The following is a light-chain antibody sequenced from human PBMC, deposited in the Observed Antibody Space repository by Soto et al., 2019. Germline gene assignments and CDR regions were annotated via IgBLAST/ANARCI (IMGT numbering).Light chain of an antibody. CDR3: QQYGSSPWT. CDR1: QNISTN. CDR2: GAS. V-gene: IGKV3-20*01. Sequence: EIVMTQFPATLSVSPGESATLSCRASQNISTNLAWYQQKPGQAPRLLIYGASSRATGIPDRFSGSGSGTDFTLTISRLEPEDFAVYYCQQYGSSPWTFGQGTKVDIK. J-gene: IGKJ1*01.